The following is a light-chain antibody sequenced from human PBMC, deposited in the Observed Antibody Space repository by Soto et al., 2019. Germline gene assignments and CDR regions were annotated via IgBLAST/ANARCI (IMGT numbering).Light chain of an antibody. J-gene: IGKJ5*01. CDR3: QQSYTTPIA. CDR1: RSISSY. V-gene: IGKV1-39*01. Sequence: DIQMTQSPSSLSASVGDRVTITCRASRSISSYLNWYQQKPGKAPKLLIYAASSLQSGVPSRFSGSGSGTDFTLSISGLHPEDFATYYCQQSYTTPIAFGQGTRLEIK. CDR2: AAS.